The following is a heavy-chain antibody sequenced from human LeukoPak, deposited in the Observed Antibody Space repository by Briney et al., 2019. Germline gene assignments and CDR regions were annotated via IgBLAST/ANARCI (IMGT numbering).Heavy chain of an antibody. CDR2: INHNGNVN. Sequence: GGSLRLSCAASGFTFSSYSMNWARQAPGKGLEWVASINHNGNVNYYVDSVKGRFTISRDNAKNSLYLQMSNLRAEDTAVYFCARGGGLDVWGQGATVTVSS. CDR1: GFTFSSYS. D-gene: IGHD3-16*01. CDR3: ARGGGLDV. J-gene: IGHJ6*02. V-gene: IGHV3-7*03.